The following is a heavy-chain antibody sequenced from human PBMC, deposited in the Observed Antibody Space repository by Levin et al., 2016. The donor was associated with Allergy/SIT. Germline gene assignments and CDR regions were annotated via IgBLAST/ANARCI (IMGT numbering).Heavy chain of an antibody. CDR1: GFTFSSYA. CDR2: ISSNGGST. CDR3: VKVGSEQQLPRYFDY. Sequence: GESLKISCSASGFTFSSYAMHWVRQAPGKGLEYVSAISSNGGSTYYADSVKGRFTISRDNSKNTLYLQMSSLRAEDTAVYYCVKVGSEQQLPRYFDYWGQGTLVTVSS. V-gene: IGHV3-64D*06. J-gene: IGHJ4*02. D-gene: IGHD6-13*01.